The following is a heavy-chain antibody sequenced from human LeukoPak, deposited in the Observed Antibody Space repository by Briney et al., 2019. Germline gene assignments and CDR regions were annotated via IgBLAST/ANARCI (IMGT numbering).Heavy chain of an antibody. CDR2: ISSSGTTI. D-gene: IGHD2-2*01. Sequence: GGSLRLPCAASGFTFSSYEMNWVREAPEKGLEWVSYISSSGTTIYYADSVKGRFTISRDNAKNSLYLQMNSLRAEDTAVYYCARRYCSSTSCLIDYWGQGTLVTVSS. CDR1: GFTFSSYE. J-gene: IGHJ4*02. V-gene: IGHV3-48*03. CDR3: ARRYCSSTSCLIDY.